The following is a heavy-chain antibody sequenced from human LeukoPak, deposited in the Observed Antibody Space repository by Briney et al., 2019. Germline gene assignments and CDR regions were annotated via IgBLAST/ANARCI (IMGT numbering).Heavy chain of an antibody. CDR3: ARRPYCSSTSCYNGWFDP. J-gene: IGHJ5*02. D-gene: IGHD2-2*02. Sequence: PGGSLRLSCAASGFTFSSYSMNWVRQAPGKGLEWVSSISSSSSYIYYADSVKGRFTISRDNAKNSLYLQMNSPRAEDTAVYYCARRPYCSSTSCYNGWFDPWGQGTLVTVSS. CDR1: GFTFSSYS. CDR2: ISSSSSYI. V-gene: IGHV3-21*01.